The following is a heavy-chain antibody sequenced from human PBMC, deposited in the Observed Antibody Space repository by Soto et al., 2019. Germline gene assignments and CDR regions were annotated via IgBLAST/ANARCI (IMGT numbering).Heavy chain of an antibody. V-gene: IGHV4-4*08. Sequence: SETLSLTCTVSGVSLKTYYWSWIRLPPGGGLEWIGYIFSSGSPNYNPSLRSRFTISRDNAKNSLYLQMNSLRAEDTAVYYCARDQVVVVPAAIAYYYMDVWGKGTTVTVSS. CDR3: ARDQVVVVPAAIAYYYMDV. CDR1: GVSLKTYY. D-gene: IGHD2-2*02. CDR2: IFSSGSP. J-gene: IGHJ6*03.